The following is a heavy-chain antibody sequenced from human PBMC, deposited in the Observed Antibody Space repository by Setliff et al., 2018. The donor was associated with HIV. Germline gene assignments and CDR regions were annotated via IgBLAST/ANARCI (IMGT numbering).Heavy chain of an antibody. CDR3: ASYSGSYYFILHY. Sequence: GASVKVSCKASGGTFSSYAINWVRQATGQGLEWMGGIIPVLGLSYYAQNFQGRVTLTADESTSTAYMELSSLRSEDTAVYYCASYSGSYYFILHYWGQGTLVTVSS. CDR2: IIPVLGLS. V-gene: IGHV1-69*10. J-gene: IGHJ4*02. D-gene: IGHD1-26*01. CDR1: GGTFSSYA.